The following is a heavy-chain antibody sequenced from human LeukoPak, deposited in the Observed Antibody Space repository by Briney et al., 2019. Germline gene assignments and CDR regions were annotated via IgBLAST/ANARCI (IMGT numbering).Heavy chain of an antibody. CDR1: GFTFSSYA. CDR2: ISGSSGST. CDR3: ANSVSFGGALRGD. V-gene: IGHV3-23*01. J-gene: IGHJ4*02. D-gene: IGHD3-16*01. Sequence: GGSLRLSCAASGFTFSSYAMSWFRQAPGKGLEWVSAISGSSGSTYYADSVKGRFTISRDNSKNTLYLQMNSLRAEDTAVYYCANSVSFGGALRGDWGQGTLVTVSS.